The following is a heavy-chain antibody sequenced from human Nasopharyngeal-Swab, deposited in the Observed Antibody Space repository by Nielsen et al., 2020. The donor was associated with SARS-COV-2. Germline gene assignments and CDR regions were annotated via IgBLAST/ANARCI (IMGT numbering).Heavy chain of an antibody. CDR3: ARAPHYDYIWGSYRYAPPDDY. CDR2: ISAYNGNT. CDR1: GYTFTSYG. V-gene: IGHV1-18*01. Sequence: ASVKVSCKASGYTFTSYGISWVRRAPGQGLEWMGWISAYNGNTNYAQNLQGRVTMTTDTSTSTAYMELRSLRSGDTAVYYCARAPHYDYIWGSYRYAPPDDYWGQGTLVTVSS. J-gene: IGHJ4*02. D-gene: IGHD3-16*02.